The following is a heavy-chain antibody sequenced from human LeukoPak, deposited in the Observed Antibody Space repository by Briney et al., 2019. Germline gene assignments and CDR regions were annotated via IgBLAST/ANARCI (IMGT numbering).Heavy chain of an antibody. Sequence: ASVKVSCKASGYTFTSYYMHWVRQAPGQGLEWMGIINPSGGSTSYAQKFQGRVTMTRDTSTSTVYMELSSLRSEDTAVYYCARDRTVTMVRGVTSWRYWGQGTLVTVSS. D-gene: IGHD3-10*01. CDR2: INPSGGST. CDR1: GYTFTSYY. V-gene: IGHV1-46*01. CDR3: ARDRTVTMVRGVTSWRY. J-gene: IGHJ4*02.